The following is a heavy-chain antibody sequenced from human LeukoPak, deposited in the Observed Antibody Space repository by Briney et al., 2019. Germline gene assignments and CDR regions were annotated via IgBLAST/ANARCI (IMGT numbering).Heavy chain of an antibody. D-gene: IGHD2-15*01. J-gene: IGHJ5*02. CDR2: ISDYNGNT. CDR1: GGTYSIYA. CDR3: ARVDFVVVVAATHLTPFDP. Sequence: GASVTVSYKSSGGTYSIYAISWVRRARGQGREWVGWISDYNGNTNYAQKLQGRVTMTTDTSTSTAYMELRSLRSDDTAVYYCARVDFVVVVAATHLTPFDPWGQGTLVTVSS. V-gene: IGHV1-18*01.